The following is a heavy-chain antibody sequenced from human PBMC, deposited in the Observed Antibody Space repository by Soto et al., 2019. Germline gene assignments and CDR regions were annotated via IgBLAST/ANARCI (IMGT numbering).Heavy chain of an antibody. D-gene: IGHD3-22*01. CDR2: IIPIFGTA. V-gene: IGHV1-69*06. J-gene: IGHJ2*01. CDR1: GGTFSSYA. Sequence: QVQLVQSGAEVKKPGSSVKVSCKASGGTFSSYAISWVRQAPGQGLEWMGGIIPIFGTANYAQKFQGRVTITADNSTSTAYMEMSSLRSEDTAVYYCARGDDSSGYYPNNWYFDLWGRGTLVTVSS. CDR3: ARGDDSSGYYPNNWYFDL.